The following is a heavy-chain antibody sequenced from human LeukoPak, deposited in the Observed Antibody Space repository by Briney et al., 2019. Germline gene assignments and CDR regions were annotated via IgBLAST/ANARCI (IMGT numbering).Heavy chain of an antibody. J-gene: IGHJ4*02. V-gene: IGHV3-33*01. CDR3: ARADFYGSGSHPPGGFDY. Sequence: PGGSLRLSCGASGFTFSSYAMHWVRQAPGKGLEWVAVIWSDGSNKYYADSVKGRFTISRDSSKNTLYLQMTSLRAEDTAVYYCARADFYGSGSHPPGGFDYWGQGTLVTVSS. D-gene: IGHD3-10*01. CDR2: IWSDGSNK. CDR1: GFTFSSYA.